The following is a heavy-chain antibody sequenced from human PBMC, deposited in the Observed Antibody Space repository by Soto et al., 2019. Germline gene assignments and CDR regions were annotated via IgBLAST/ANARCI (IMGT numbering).Heavy chain of an antibody. CDR2: IYYSGST. D-gene: IGHD6-6*01. CDR1: GGSISSSSYY. V-gene: IGHV4-39*01. J-gene: IGHJ6*03. Sequence: PSETLSLTCTVSGGSISSSSYYWGWIRQPPGKGLEWIGSIYYSGSTYYNPSLKSRVTISVDTSKNQFSLKLSSVTAADTAVYYCARLNSSSFYYYYYYMDVWGKGTKLTVSS. CDR3: ARLNSSSFYYYYYYMDV.